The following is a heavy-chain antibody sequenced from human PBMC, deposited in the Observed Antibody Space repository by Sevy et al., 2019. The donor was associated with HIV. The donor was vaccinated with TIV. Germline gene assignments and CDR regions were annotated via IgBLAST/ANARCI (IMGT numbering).Heavy chain of an antibody. Sequence: GGSLRLSCAASGFTFSSYSMNWVRQAPGKGLEWVSYISGSGSTIYYADSVKGRFTISRDSAKNSLYLQMNSLRAEDTAVYYCARLSGYSSSWSYFDYWGQGTLVTVS. CDR3: ARLSGYSSSWSYFDY. J-gene: IGHJ4*02. D-gene: IGHD6-13*01. CDR1: GFTFSSYS. CDR2: ISGSGSTI. V-gene: IGHV3-48*01.